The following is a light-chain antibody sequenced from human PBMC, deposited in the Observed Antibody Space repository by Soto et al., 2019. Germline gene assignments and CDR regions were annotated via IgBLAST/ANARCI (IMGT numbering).Light chain of an antibody. CDR1: QSLTRY. J-gene: IGKJ4*01. Sequence: EIVMTHSPATLSVSPGETATLSCRASQSLTRYLAWYQQKPDQTPRLLIYGISTRATDIPARFSGSGSGTEFTLTISSLQSEDFAVYYCQQYNNWPLTFGGGTKVEIK. CDR3: QQYNNWPLT. V-gene: IGKV3-15*01. CDR2: GIS.